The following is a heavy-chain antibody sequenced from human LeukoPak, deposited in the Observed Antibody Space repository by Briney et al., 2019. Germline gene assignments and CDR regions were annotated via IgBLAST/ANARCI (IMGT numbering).Heavy chain of an antibody. D-gene: IGHD1-26*01. Sequence: PGGSLRLSCVASGFTFNNYAMTWVRQAPGKGLEWVSAISGSGYSTYYADSVKGRFTIYRDNSKNTLYLQMNSLRAEDTAVYYCARDKGGRGSYYSLLYWSVGHFDYWGQGTLVTVSS. CDR3: ARDKGGRGSYYSLLYWSVGHFDY. CDR1: GFTFNNYA. CDR2: ISGSGYST. V-gene: IGHV3-23*01. J-gene: IGHJ4*02.